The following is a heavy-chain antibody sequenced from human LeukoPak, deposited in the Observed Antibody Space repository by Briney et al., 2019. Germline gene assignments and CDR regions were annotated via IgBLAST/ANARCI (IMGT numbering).Heavy chain of an antibody. Sequence: GGSLRLSCADSGFTFDDYGMSWVRHAPGKWLEWVSAISGSGGSTYYADSVKGRFTMSRDNSKNTLYLQMNSLRAEDTAVYYCAKEINYYYDSSGGFDYWGQGTLVTVSS. V-gene: IGHV3-23*01. CDR2: ISGSGGST. CDR3: AKEINYYYDSSGGFDY. J-gene: IGHJ4*02. CDR1: GFTFDDYG. D-gene: IGHD3-22*01.